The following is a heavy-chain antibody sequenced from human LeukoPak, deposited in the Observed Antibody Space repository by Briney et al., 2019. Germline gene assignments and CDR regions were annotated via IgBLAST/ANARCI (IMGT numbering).Heavy chain of an antibody. V-gene: IGHV3-23*01. Sequence: PGGSLRLSCTASGFTFSNYAMNWVRRAPGKGVEWVSAISGSGSNTYYTDSVKDRFTISRDNSKNSLYLQMNSLRPKDTAVYYCAKSQREACCYGMDVWGQGTTVTVS. CDR3: AKSQREACCYGMDV. J-gene: IGHJ6*02. CDR2: ISGSGSNT. D-gene: IGHD1-26*01. CDR1: GFTFSNYA.